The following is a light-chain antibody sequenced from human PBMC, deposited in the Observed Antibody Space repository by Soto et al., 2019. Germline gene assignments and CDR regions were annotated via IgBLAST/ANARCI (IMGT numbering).Light chain of an antibody. J-gene: IGLJ1*01. CDR2: DVS. CDR3: SSYTSSNALV. Sequence: QSVLTQPASVSGSPGQSITISCTGTSSDVGGYKYVSWYQQHPGKAPKLVIHDVSNRPSGVSHRFSGSKSGNTASLTISGLQAEDEADYYCSSYTSSNALVFGTGTKVTVL. CDR1: SSDVGGYKY. V-gene: IGLV2-14*01.